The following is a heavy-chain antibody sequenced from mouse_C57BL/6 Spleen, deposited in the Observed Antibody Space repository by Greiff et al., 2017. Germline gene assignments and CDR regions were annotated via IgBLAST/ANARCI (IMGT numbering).Heavy chain of an antibody. Sequence: VQLQQSGAELVKPGASVKISCKASGFAFSSYWMNWVKQRPGKGLEWIGQIYPGDGDTNYNGKFKGKATLTADKSSSTAYMQLSSLTSEDSAVYFCARIYYSEYYFEYWGKGTTLTVAS. V-gene: IGHV1-80*01. D-gene: IGHD1-1*01. CDR2: IYPGDGDT. CDR3: ARIYYSEYYFEY. J-gene: IGHJ2*01. CDR1: GFAFSSYW.